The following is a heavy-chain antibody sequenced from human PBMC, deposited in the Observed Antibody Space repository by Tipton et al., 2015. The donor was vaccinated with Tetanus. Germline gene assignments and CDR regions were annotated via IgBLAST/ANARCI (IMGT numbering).Heavy chain of an antibody. CDR3: ARGLGVDY. CDR2: IYSDGST. Sequence: CAASGFTVSSYQMTWVRQAPGKGLEWVSVIYSDGSTYYADSVKGRFTISRDNLKNTLSLQMNSLRAEDTAVYYCARGLGVDYWGQGTLVTVSS. CDR1: GFTVSSYQ. D-gene: IGHD7-27*01. J-gene: IGHJ4*02. V-gene: IGHV3-53*01.